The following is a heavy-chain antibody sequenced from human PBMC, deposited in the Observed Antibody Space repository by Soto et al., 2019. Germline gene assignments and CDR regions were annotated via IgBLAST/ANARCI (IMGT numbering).Heavy chain of an antibody. D-gene: IGHD3-22*01. CDR1: GGAFNLTR. V-gene: IGHV1-69*01. CDR3: ARGYDRSGYLWFDP. CDR2: IIPIFGSP. J-gene: IGHJ5*02. Sequence: QMQLVQSGTEMKKPGSSVKVACKASGGAFNLTRMSWVRQAPGQGLEWMGGIIPIFGSPAYAQKLQGRVTITADESTNTVYMELSSLTSDDTAIYYCARGYDRSGYLWFDPWGQGTLVTVSS.